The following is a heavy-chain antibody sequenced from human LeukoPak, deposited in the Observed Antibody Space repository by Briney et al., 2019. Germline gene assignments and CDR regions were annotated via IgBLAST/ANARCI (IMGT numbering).Heavy chain of an antibody. Sequence: SETLSLTCTVSGGSISTSNYYWGWIRQPPGKGLEWIGNIFYSGSTYYGPSPKRRLTISLDTSRTQFSLKLNSVTAADTAVYYCARDNRIAVEDNWFDPWGQGTLVTVSS. CDR2: IFYSGST. D-gene: IGHD6-19*01. CDR3: ARDNRIAVEDNWFDP. V-gene: IGHV4-39*07. J-gene: IGHJ5*02. CDR1: GGSISTSNYY.